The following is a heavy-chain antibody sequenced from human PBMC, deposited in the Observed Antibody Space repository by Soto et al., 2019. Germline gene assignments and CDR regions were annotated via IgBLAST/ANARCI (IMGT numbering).Heavy chain of an antibody. CDR3: ARDRPYDFWSGYYHSKWFDP. J-gene: IGHJ5*02. V-gene: IGHV1-18*01. D-gene: IGHD3-3*01. CDR1: GYTFTSYG. Sequence: QVQLVQSGAEVKKPGASVKVSGKASGYTFTSYGISWVRQAPGQGLEWLGWISAYNGNTNYAQKLQGRVTMTTDTSTSSAYMELRSLRSDDTAVYYCARDRPYDFWSGYYHSKWFDPWGQGPLVTVSS. CDR2: ISAYNGNT.